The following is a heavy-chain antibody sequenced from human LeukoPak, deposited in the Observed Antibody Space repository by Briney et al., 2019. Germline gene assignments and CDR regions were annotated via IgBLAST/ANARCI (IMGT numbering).Heavy chain of an antibody. CDR2: INHSGST. V-gene: IGHV4-34*01. J-gene: IGHJ6*02. Sequence: SETLSLTCAVYGGSFSGYYWSWIRQPPGKGLEWIGEINHSGSTNYNPSLKSRVTISVDTSKNQFSLNLSSVTAADTAVYYCARRTAYSYGYFYYYYGMDVWGQGTTVTVSS. CDR1: GGSFSGYY. CDR3: ARRTAYSYGYFYYYYGMDV. D-gene: IGHD5-18*01.